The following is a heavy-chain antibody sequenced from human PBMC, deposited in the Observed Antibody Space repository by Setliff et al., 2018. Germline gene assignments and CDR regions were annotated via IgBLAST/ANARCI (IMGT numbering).Heavy chain of an antibody. CDR1: GFTFRNYG. D-gene: IGHD6-13*01. CDR3: ARDRHVLSSTWDIYSFDY. CDR2: ISYDASNK. J-gene: IGHJ4*02. Sequence: GGSLRLSCAASGFTFRNYGMHWVRQAPGKGLEWVALISYDASNKYYADSVKGRFTISRDNSKNTLYVQMNNLRAEDTAVYYCARDRHVLSSTWDIYSFDYWGQGTLVTVVL. V-gene: IGHV3-30*06.